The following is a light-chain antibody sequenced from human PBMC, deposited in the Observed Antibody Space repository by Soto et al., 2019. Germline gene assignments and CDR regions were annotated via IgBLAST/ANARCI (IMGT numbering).Light chain of an antibody. Sequence: QLVLTQPPSASGSPGQSVTISCTGTSSDVGGYNYVSWYQQYPGKAPKIMIYEVSERPSGVPVRFSGSKSGNTASLTVSGLQAEDEADYYCSSYAGTNNLVFGGGTKLTVL. CDR3: SSYAGTNNLV. CDR1: SSDVGGYNY. V-gene: IGLV2-8*01. CDR2: EVS. J-gene: IGLJ3*02.